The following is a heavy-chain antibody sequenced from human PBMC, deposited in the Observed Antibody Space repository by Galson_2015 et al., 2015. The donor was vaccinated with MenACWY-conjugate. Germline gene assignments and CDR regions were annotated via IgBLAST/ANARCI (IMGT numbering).Heavy chain of an antibody. CDR1: GFTFSSCA. D-gene: IGHD3-10*01. J-gene: IGHJ4*02. CDR3: AKDSSHWFGEATSDY. Sequence: SLRLSCAASGFTFSSCAMSWVRQAPGKGLEWVSTISGSGGSTYYADSVKGRFTISRDNSKNTLYLQMNSLRAEDTAVYYCAKDSSHWFGEATSDYRGQGTLVTVSS. V-gene: IGHV3-23*01. CDR2: ISGSGGST.